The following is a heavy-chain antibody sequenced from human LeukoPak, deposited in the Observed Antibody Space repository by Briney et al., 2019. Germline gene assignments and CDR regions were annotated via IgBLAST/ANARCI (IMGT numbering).Heavy chain of an antibody. CDR1: GYTFTSYD. J-gene: IGHJ5*02. Sequence: GASVKVSCKTSGYTFTSYDINWVRQATGKGLEWMGWVNPNSGSTDYAQKFQGRVTMTRNTSITTAYMELSSLRSEDTAVYYCATSYSSSWNPRFDPWGQGTLVTVSS. CDR2: VNPNSGST. CDR3: ATSYSSSWNPRFDP. D-gene: IGHD6-13*01. V-gene: IGHV1-8*01.